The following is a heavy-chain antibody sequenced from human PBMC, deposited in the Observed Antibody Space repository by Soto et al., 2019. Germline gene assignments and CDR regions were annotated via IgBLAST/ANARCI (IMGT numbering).Heavy chain of an antibody. Sequence: QVQLVESGGGLVRPGGYLRLSCEASGFTFRDYYMTWFRQAPGKGLEWLSYIDSSTKYTNYADSVKGRFTISRDNAKHSLYLQMNSLRADDTAVYYCAREYYYTMDVWGQGTMVTVSS. V-gene: IGHV3-11*05. J-gene: IGHJ6*02. CDR1: GFTFRDYY. CDR3: AREYYYTMDV. CDR2: IDSSTKYT.